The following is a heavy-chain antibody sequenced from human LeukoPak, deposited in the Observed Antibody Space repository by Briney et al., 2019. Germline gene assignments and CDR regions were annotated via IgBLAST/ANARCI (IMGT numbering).Heavy chain of an antibody. CDR3: ARDFEGRTVTIPVY. CDR2: ISSTSSYI. D-gene: IGHD4-17*01. CDR1: GFTFSSYA. V-gene: IGHV3-21*01. Sequence: PGGSLRLSCAASGFTFSSYAMSWVRQAPGKGLEWVSSISSTSSYIYYADSVKGRFTISRDNAKNSLYLQMNSLRADDTAVYYCARDFEGRTVTIPVYWGQGTLVTVSS. J-gene: IGHJ4*02.